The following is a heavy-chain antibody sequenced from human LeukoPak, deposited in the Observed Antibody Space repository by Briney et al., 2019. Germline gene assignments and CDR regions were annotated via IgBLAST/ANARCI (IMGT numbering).Heavy chain of an antibody. J-gene: IGHJ6*02. V-gene: IGHV3-11*01. CDR3: ARDQWELLYDNQGDYCYGMDV. CDR2: ISSSGSTI. Sequence: TGGSLRLSCAASGFTFSDYYMSWIRQAPGKGLEGVSYISSSGSTIYYADSVKGRFTISRDNAKNSLYLQMNSLRAEDTTVYYCARDQWELLYDNQGDYCYGMDVWGQGTTVTVSS. CDR1: GFTFSDYY. D-gene: IGHD1-26*01.